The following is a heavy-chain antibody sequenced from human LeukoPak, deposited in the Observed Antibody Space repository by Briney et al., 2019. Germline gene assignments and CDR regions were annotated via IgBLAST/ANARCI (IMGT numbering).Heavy chain of an antibody. CDR2: INHTGST. D-gene: IGHD6-19*01. CDR3: VRGGSGWYGKTAFDI. Sequence: SETLSLTCAVYGASFSGYYWSWIRQPPGKGLEWIGEINHTGSTDYNPSLKSRVTISVDTSTNQFSLKLTSVTAADTALYYCVRGGSGWYGKTAFDIWGRGTMVTVSS. V-gene: IGHV4-34*01. CDR1: GASFSGYY. J-gene: IGHJ3*02.